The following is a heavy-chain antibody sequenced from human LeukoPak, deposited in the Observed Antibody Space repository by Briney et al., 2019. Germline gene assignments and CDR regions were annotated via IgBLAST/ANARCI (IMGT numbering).Heavy chain of an antibody. J-gene: IGHJ6*02. CDR2: IYYSGST. D-gene: IGHD3-10*01. CDR1: GGSISSYY. V-gene: IGHV4-59*01. CDR3: AGVLLWFGELPDPYYYYGMDV. Sequence: SETLSLTCTVSGGSISSYYWSWIRQPPGKGLEWIGYIYYSGSTNYNPSLKSRVTMSVDTSKNQFSLKLSSVTAADTAVYYCAGVLLWFGELPDPYYYYGMDVWGQGTTVTVSS.